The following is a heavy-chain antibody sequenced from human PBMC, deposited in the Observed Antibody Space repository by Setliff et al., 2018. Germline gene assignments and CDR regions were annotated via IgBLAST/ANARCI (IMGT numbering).Heavy chain of an antibody. CDR2: FIPIFDTA. Sequence: SVKVSCKASGGTFSSKAISWVRQAPGQGLEWMGGFIPIFDTANYAQKLQGRVTMTTDTSTSTAYMELRSLRADDTAVYYCVPQGPGYGNGWWTNWFDPWGQGTLVTVSS. J-gene: IGHJ5*02. CDR3: VPQGPGYGNGWWTNWFDP. CDR1: GGTFSSKA. D-gene: IGHD6-19*01. V-gene: IGHV1-69*05.